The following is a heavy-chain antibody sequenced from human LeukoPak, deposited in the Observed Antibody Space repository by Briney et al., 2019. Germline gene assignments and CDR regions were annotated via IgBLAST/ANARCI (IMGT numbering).Heavy chain of an antibody. J-gene: IGHJ4*02. Sequence: GGSLRLSCAASGFTFSSYAMSWVRQAPGKGLEWVSAISGSDGRTYLADSVKGRFTISRDNSKNTLYLQMNSLRAEDTAVYYCANHFSSLWELHDSWGQGILVTVSS. CDR2: ISGSDGRT. D-gene: IGHD1-26*01. CDR1: GFTFSSYA. CDR3: ANHFSSLWELHDS. V-gene: IGHV3-23*01.